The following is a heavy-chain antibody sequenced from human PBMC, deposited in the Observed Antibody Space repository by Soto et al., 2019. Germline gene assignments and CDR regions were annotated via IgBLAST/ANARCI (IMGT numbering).Heavy chain of an antibody. CDR1: GYSFTSYW. CDR3: ARHHSYYYDSSGHNYGDY. Sequence: PGESLKISCKGSGYSFTSYWIGWVRQMPGKGLEWMGIIYPGDSDTRYSPSFQDQVTISADKSISTAYLQWSSLKASDTAMYYCARHHSYYYDSSGHNYGDYWGQGTLVTVSS. V-gene: IGHV5-51*01. CDR2: IYPGDSDT. J-gene: IGHJ4*02. D-gene: IGHD3-22*01.